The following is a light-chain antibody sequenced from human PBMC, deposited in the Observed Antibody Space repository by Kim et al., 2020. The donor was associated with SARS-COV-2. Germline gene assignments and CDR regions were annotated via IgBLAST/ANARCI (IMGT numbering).Light chain of an antibody. Sequence: FGMTFRITCQGDNLRSCYATSYQQSPGQAPVLVIYAKNKRPSGIPDRFSGSASGNTASLTIAGAQAEDEADYYCNCRDTSGDHWVFGGGTQLTVL. CDR3: NCRDTSGDHWV. CDR2: AKN. CDR1: NLRSCY. V-gene: IGLV3-19*01. J-gene: IGLJ3*02.